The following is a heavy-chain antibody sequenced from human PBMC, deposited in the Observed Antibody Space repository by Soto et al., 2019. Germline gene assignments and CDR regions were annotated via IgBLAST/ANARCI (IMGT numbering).Heavy chain of an antibody. CDR2: ISTSSSFI. Sequence: GGSLRLSCEGSGFTFRSHSMNWVRQAPGRGLEWVASISTSSSFIYYGDSVRGRFIISRDNAKNPLDLQMDSLRVEDTAVYYCARENKDVNKSTSISSGFHGMDVWGQGITVTVSS. V-gene: IGHV3-21*01. D-gene: IGHD2-2*01. CDR1: GFTFRSHS. CDR3: ARENKDVNKSTSISSGFHGMDV. J-gene: IGHJ6*02.